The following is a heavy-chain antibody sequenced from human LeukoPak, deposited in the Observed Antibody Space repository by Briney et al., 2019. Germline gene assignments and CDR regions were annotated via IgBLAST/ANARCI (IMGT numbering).Heavy chain of an antibody. Sequence: SQTLSLTCAISGDSVSSNSAAWNWIRQSPSRGLEWLGRTYYRSKWYSYYAPSVKSRITINPDTSKNQFSLQLKSVTPEDTAVYYCARMVGLVSDYWGQGTLVTVSS. D-gene: IGHD3-10*01. CDR3: ARMVGLVSDY. CDR1: GDSVSSNSAA. CDR2: TYYRSKWYS. V-gene: IGHV6-1*01. J-gene: IGHJ4*02.